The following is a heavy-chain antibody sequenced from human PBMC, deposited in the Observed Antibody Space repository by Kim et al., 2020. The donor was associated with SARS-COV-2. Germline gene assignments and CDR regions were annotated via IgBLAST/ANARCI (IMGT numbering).Heavy chain of an antibody. V-gene: IGHV3-30*18. Sequence: GGSLRLSCAASGFTFSSYGMHWVRQAPGKGLEWVAVISYDGSNKYYADSVKGRFTISRDNSKNTLYLQMNSPRAEDTAVYYCAKPIHLAAAGNFDYWGQGTLVTVSS. CDR3: AKPIHLAAAGNFDY. CDR2: ISYDGSNK. D-gene: IGHD6-13*01. J-gene: IGHJ4*02. CDR1: GFTFSSYG.